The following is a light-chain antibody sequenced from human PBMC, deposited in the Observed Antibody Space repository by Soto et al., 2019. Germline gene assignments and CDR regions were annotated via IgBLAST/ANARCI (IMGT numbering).Light chain of an antibody. V-gene: IGKV3-20*01. CDR2: SAS. CDR3: QQYGSSPRK. Sequence: EIVMTHSPATLSVSPWERATLSCRSSQSVIANNLAWYQQKAGQAPRLLIYSASSRATGIPDSFSGSGSGTDFTLTISRLEPEDLAVYYCQQYGSSPRKFGRGTKV. CDR1: QSVIANN. J-gene: IGKJ1*01.